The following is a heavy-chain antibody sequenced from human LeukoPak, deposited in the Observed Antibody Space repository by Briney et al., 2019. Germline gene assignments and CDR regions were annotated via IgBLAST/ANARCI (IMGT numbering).Heavy chain of an antibody. Sequence: SETLSLTCTVSGRSISSYHWSWIRQPPGKGLEWIGYIYYSGSTNYNPSLKSRVSTSVDTSKNQFSLKLSYVTAADTAVYYCSRHMYSYLDAFNFWGRGTMVTVSS. D-gene: IGHD2-21*01. CDR1: GRSISSYH. V-gene: IGHV4-59*08. J-gene: IGHJ3*01. CDR3: SRHMYSYLDAFNF. CDR2: IYYSGST.